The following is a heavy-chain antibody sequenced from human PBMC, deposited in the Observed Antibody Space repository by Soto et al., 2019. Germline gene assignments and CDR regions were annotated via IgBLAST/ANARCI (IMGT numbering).Heavy chain of an antibody. V-gene: IGHV4-61*01. J-gene: IGHJ4*02. D-gene: IGHD5-18*01. CDR1: GGSVSSGSYY. Sequence: SETLSLTCTVSGGSVSSGSYYWSWIRQPPGKGLEWIGYIYYSGSTNYNPSLKSRVTISVDTSKNQFSLKLSSVTAADTAVYYCARVDSYGYLDYWGQGTLVTVSS. CDR2: IYYSGST. CDR3: ARVDSYGYLDY.